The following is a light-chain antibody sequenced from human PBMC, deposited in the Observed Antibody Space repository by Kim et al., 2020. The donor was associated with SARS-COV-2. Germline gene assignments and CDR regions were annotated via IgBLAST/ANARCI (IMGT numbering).Light chain of an antibody. J-gene: IGKJ1*01. CDR1: QSVSSY. CDR3: QHRSNLWT. Sequence: SLSPGERAPPSCSASQSVSSYLGWYQQKPGQAPRLLIYDASNRATGIPARFSGSGSGTDFTLTISSLEPEDFAVYYCQHRSNLWTFGQGTKVDIK. V-gene: IGKV3-11*01. CDR2: DAS.